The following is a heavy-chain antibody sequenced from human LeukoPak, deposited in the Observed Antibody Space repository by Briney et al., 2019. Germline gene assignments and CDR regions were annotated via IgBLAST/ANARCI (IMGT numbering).Heavy chain of an antibody. CDR3: ASNDSSGYYCHY. CDR2: INHSGST. J-gene: IGHJ4*02. V-gene: IGHV4-34*01. Sequence: KASETLSLTCAVYGGSFSGYYWSWIRQPPGKGLEWIGEINHSGSTNYNPSLKSRVTISVDTSKNQFSLKLSSVTAADTAVYYCASNDSSGYYCHYWGQGTLVTVSS. CDR1: GGSFSGYY. D-gene: IGHD3-22*01.